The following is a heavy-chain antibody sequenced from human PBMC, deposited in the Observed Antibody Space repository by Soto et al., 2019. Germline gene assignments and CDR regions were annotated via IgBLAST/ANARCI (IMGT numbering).Heavy chain of an antibody. CDR3: AKDQYMDSVVGGFDP. D-gene: IGHD2-15*01. Sequence: GGSLRLSCAASGFTFSSYGMHWVRQAPGKGLEWVAVISYDGSNKYYADSVKGRFTISRDNSKNTLYLQMNSLRAEDTAVYYCAKDQYMDSVVGGFDPWGQGTLVTVSS. V-gene: IGHV3-30*18. CDR1: GFTFSSYG. J-gene: IGHJ5*02. CDR2: ISYDGSNK.